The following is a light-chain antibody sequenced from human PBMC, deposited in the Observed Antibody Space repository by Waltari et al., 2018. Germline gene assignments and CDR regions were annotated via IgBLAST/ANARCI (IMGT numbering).Light chain of an antibody. CDR3: QQYYSIPIT. CDR2: WAS. CDR1: QSLFYNSNNKNY. V-gene: IGKV4-1*01. Sequence: DIVMTQSPDSLAVSLGERATINCKSSQSLFYNSNNKNYLAWYQQKPGQPPKLPIYWASTRESGVPDRFSGSGSGTDFTLTISSLQAEDVAVYCCQQYYSIPITFGQGTRLEIK. J-gene: IGKJ5*01.